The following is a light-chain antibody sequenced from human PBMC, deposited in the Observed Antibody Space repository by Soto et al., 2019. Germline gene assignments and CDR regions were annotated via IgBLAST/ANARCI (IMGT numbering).Light chain of an antibody. J-gene: IGLJ2*01. CDR2: EVS. Sequence: QSVLTQPRSVSGPPGQSVSISCSGTSSDVGTYNYVSWYQQHPGKAPKLMIYEVSNRPSGVSNRFSGSKSGNTASLTISGLQAEDEADYYCSSYTSSSTLGVVFGGGTQLTVL. V-gene: IGLV2-14*01. CDR1: SSDVGTYNY. CDR3: SSYTSSSTLGVV.